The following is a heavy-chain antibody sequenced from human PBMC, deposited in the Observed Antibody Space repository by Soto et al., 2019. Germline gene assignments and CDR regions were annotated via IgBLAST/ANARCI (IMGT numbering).Heavy chain of an antibody. CDR3: ASSYDYGHFTGGVYYYGMDV. CDR2: IYYSGST. D-gene: IGHD4-17*01. V-gene: IGHV4-31*03. J-gene: IGHJ6*02. CDR1: GGSISSGGYY. Sequence: SETLSLTCTVSGGSISSGGYYWSWIRQHPGKGLEWIGYIYYSGSTYYNPSLKSRVTISVDTSKNQFSLKLSSVTAADTAVYYCASSYDYGHFTGGVYYYGMDVWGQGTTVTVSS.